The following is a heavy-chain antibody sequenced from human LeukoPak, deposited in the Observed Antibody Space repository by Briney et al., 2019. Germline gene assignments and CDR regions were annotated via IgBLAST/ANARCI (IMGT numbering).Heavy chain of an antibody. CDR3: VTDPGYCSSGSCYTFDQ. Sequence: GGSLRLSCAASGFSFSSYWMSWVRQAPGKGLEWVANIKQDGSDKKYVDSVKGRFTISRDNAKNTLFLVMKSLTPEDTAMYYCVTDPGYCSSGSCYTFDQWGQGILVTVSS. V-gene: IGHV3-7*01. J-gene: IGHJ4*02. CDR2: IKQDGSDK. CDR1: GFSFSSYW. D-gene: IGHD2-15*01.